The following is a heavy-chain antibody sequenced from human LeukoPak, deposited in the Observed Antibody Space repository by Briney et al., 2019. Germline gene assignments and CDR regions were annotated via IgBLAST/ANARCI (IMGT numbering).Heavy chain of an antibody. Sequence: GASVKVSCKASGYTFTSYGISWVRQAPGQGLEWMGWISAYNGNTNYAQKLQGRVTMTTDTSTSTAYMELRGLRSDDTAVYYCARDFVVVVAATSRFDPWGQGTLVTVSS. CDR3: ARDFVVVVAATSRFDP. V-gene: IGHV1-18*01. D-gene: IGHD2-15*01. CDR2: ISAYNGNT. J-gene: IGHJ5*02. CDR1: GYTFTSYG.